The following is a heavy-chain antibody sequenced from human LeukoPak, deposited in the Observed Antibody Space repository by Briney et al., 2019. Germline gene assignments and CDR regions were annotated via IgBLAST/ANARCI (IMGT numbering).Heavy chain of an antibody. CDR1: GGSISSYY. V-gene: IGHV4-59*08. CDR2: IYYSGST. D-gene: IGHD3-22*01. CDR3: ARQRLDYDSSGYYMFDP. Sequence: SETLSLTCTVSGGSISSYYWSWIRQPPGKGLEWIGYIYYSGSTNYNPSLKSRVTISVDTSKNQFSLKLSSVTAADTAVYYCARQRLDYDSSGYYMFDPWGQGTLVTVSS. J-gene: IGHJ5*02.